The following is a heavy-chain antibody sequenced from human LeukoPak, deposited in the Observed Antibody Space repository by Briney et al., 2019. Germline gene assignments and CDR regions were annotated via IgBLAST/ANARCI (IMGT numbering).Heavy chain of an antibody. Sequence: GGSLRLSCAASGFTFSSYAMHWVRQAPGKGLEWVAVISYDGGNKYYADSVKGRFTISRDNSKNTLYLQMNSLRAEDTAVYYCARGKLYYDILTGYYGSWFDPWGQGTLVTVSS. J-gene: IGHJ5*02. V-gene: IGHV3-30-3*01. CDR1: GFTFSSYA. CDR3: ARGKLYYDILTGYYGSWFDP. CDR2: ISYDGGNK. D-gene: IGHD3-9*01.